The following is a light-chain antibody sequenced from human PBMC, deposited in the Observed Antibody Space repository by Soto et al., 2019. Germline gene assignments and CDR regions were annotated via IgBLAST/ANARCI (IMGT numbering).Light chain of an antibody. J-gene: IGKJ3*01. Sequence: EIVLTQSPATLSLSPGERATLSCRASQSVGSNLARYQQKPGQAPRLLIYDASNRATGIPARFSGNGSGTDFTLTISSLEPEDFAVYYCQQRSNGPLFTFGPGTKVDIK. CDR1: QSVGSN. V-gene: IGKV3-11*01. CDR2: DAS. CDR3: QQRSNGPLFT.